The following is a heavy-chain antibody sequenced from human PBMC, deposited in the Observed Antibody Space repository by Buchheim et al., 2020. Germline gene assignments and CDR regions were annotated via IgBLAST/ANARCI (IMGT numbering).Heavy chain of an antibody. CDR1: GYSFSTYW. Sequence: EVQVVQSGPEAKKPGEYLRISCKGSGYSFSTYWIAWVRQMPGKGLEWMGVIYPSDSDARYSPSFQGQVTISADKSISTAYLQWSSLKASDTAMYYCARHPSEGNSGFDYWGQGT. D-gene: IGHD4-23*01. V-gene: IGHV5-51*01. CDR3: ARHPSEGNSGFDY. CDR2: IYPSDSDA. J-gene: IGHJ4*02.